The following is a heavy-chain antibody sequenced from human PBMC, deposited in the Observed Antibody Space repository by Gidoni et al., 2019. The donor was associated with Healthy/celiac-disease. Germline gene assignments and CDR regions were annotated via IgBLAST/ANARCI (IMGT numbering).Heavy chain of an antibody. CDR1: VYTFTSYY. V-gene: IGHV1-46*01. CDR3: ARVDDFWNYMDV. Sequence: QVQLVQSGAEVKQPGASVKVSCQASVYTFTSYYMHWVRQAPGEGLERLGIINPSGGSTSYAQQFQGRVTMTRDTSTSTVYMELSSLRSEDTAVYYCARVDDFWNYMDVWGKGTTVTVSS. CDR2: INPSGGST. D-gene: IGHD3-3*01. J-gene: IGHJ6*03.